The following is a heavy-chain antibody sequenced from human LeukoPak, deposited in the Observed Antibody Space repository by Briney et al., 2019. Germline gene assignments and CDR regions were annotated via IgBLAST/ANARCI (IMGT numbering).Heavy chain of an antibody. CDR3: ARDVYYYDSSGYSTFDY. CDR2: INPNSGVT. D-gene: IGHD3-22*01. V-gene: IGHV1-2*02. Sequence: ASVKVSCKASGYTFTGYYIHWVRQAPGQGLEWMGWINPNSGVTHYPQKFQGRVTMTRDTSIRTAYMEVSSLRSDDTAVYYCARDVYYYDSSGYSTFDYWGQGTLVTVSS. J-gene: IGHJ4*02. CDR1: GYTFTGYY.